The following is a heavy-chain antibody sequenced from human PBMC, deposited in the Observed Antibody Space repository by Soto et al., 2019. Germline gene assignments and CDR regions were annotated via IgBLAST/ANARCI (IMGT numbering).Heavy chain of an antibody. J-gene: IGHJ4*02. V-gene: IGHV3-30-3*01. CDR3: ARDRLGSGKSCSSTSCYTLDY. D-gene: IGHD2-2*02. CDR2: ISYDGSNK. CDR1: GFTFSSYA. Sequence: QVQLVESGGGVVQPGRSLRLSCAASGFTFSSYAMHWVRQAPGKGLEWVAVISYDGSNKYYADSVKGRFTISRDNSKNTLYLQMNSLRAEDTAVYYCARDRLGSGKSCSSTSCYTLDYWGQGTLVTVSS.